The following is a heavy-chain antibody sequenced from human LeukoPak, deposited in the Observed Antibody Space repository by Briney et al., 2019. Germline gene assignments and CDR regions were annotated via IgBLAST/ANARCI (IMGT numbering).Heavy chain of an antibody. V-gene: IGHV3-21*01. CDR2: ISSSSSYI. CDR1: GFTFSSYS. J-gene: IGHJ4*02. Sequence: PGGSLRLSCAASGFTFSSYSMNWVRQAPGKGLEWVSSISSSSSYIYYADSVKGRFTISRDNAKNSLYLQMNSLRAEDTAVYYCAREAGVGVTYYFDYRGQGTLVTVSS. CDR3: AREAGVGVTYYFDY. D-gene: IGHD1-26*01.